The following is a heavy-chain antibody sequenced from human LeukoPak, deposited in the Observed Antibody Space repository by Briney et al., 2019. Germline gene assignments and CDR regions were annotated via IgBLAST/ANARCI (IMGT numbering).Heavy chain of an antibody. CDR3: ARVEKDYGGNWAFDY. CDR2: IYYSGST. V-gene: IGHV4-59*01. J-gene: IGHJ4*02. CDR1: GGSFSDYY. D-gene: IGHD4-23*01. Sequence: PSETLSLTCAVYGGSFSDYYWSWIRQPPGKGLEWIGYIYYSGSTNYNPSLKSRVTISVDTSKNQFSLKLSSVTAADTAVYYCARVEKDYGGNWAFDYWGQGTLVTVSS.